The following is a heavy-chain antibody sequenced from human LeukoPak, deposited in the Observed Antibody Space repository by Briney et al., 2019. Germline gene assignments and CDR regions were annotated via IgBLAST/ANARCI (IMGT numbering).Heavy chain of an antibody. J-gene: IGHJ4*02. D-gene: IGHD3-3*01. Sequence: GGSLRLSCAASGFTFSSYGMHWVRQAPGKGLEWVAFIRYDGSNKYYADSVKGRFTISRDNSKNTLYLQMNSLRAEDTAVYYCAETRRRSGYGGWYYFDYWGQGTLVTVSS. CDR1: GFTFSSYG. V-gene: IGHV3-30*02. CDR3: AETRRRSGYGGWYYFDY. CDR2: IRYDGSNK.